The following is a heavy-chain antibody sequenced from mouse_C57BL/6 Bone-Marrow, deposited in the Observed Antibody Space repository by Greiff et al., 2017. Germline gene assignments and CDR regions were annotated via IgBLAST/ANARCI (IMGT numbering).Heavy chain of an antibody. D-gene: IGHD1-1*01. CDR3: ASFYYYGSSYGGFAY. CDR1: GFTFSDYG. Sequence: EVKLMESGGGLVQPGGSLKLSCAASGFTFSDYGMAWVRQAPRKGPEWVAFISNLAYSIYYADTVTGRFTISRENAKNTLYLEMSSLRSEDTAMYYCASFYYYGSSYGGFAYWGQGTLVTVSA. J-gene: IGHJ3*01. V-gene: IGHV5-15*01. CDR2: ISNLAYSI.